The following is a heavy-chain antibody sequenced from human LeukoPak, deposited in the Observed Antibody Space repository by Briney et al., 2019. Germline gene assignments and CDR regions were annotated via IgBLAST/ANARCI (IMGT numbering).Heavy chain of an antibody. Sequence: PGRSLRLSCAASGFTFGSYAMHWVRQAPGKGLEWVAVISYDGSNKYYADSVKGRFTISRDNSKNTLYLQMNSLRAEDTAVYYCARDRQQLARYYYGMDVWGQGTTVTVSS. J-gene: IGHJ6*02. D-gene: IGHD6-13*01. CDR1: GFTFGSYA. V-gene: IGHV3-30-3*01. CDR2: ISYDGSNK. CDR3: ARDRQQLARYYYGMDV.